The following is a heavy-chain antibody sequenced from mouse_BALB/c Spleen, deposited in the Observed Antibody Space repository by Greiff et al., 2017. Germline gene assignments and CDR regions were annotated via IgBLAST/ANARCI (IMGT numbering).Heavy chain of an antibody. CDR1: GFTFSSYA. V-gene: IGHV5-9-3*01. Sequence: EVHLVESGGGLVKPGGSLKLSCAASGFTFSSYAMSWVRQTPEKRLEWVATISSGGSYTYYPDSVKGRFTISRDNAKNTLYLQMSSLRSEDTAMYYCARQGYDDSYYFDYWGQGTTLTVSS. D-gene: IGHD2-14*01. CDR3: ARQGYDDSYYFDY. CDR2: ISSGGSYT. J-gene: IGHJ2*01.